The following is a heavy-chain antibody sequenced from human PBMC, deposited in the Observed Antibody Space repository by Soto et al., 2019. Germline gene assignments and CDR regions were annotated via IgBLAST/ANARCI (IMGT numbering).Heavy chain of an antibody. V-gene: IGHV3-30*18. CDR2: ISYDGDYQ. CDR3: AKATTVTHCRCVDL. Sequence: QEQLVESGGGVVQPGRSLRLSCEASRFAFSSYGMHWVRQAPGKGLEWVAVISYDGDYQNYADSVKGRFTISRDNSKNTMCLQRTSLRAADTVLYYCAKATTVTHCRCVDLWGSGTLVSVSS. D-gene: IGHD4-17*01. CDR1: RFAFSSYG. J-gene: IGHJ2*01.